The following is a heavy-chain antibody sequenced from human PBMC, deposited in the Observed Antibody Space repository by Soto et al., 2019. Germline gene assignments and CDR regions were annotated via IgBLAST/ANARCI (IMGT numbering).Heavy chain of an antibody. V-gene: IGHV1-69*06. CDR3: ARGRPRSGPPFYYYGLDV. J-gene: IGHJ6*02. D-gene: IGHD1-26*01. CDR2: VIPMSGSS. CDR1: GGTFSTYV. Sequence: QVQLVQSGAEVKKPGSSVKVSCKASGGTFSTYVISWVRQAPGQGLEWMGRVIPMSGSSNYAQKFQGRVTITADKDTSIGYMEVRSPRSEDTAVYYCARGRPRSGPPFYYYGLDVWGQGTTVIVSS.